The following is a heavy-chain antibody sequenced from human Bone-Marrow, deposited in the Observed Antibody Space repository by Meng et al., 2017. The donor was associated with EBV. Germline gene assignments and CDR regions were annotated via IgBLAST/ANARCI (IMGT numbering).Heavy chain of an antibody. J-gene: IGHJ4*02. CDR3: ARVFLDYGSGSIDY. CDR2: INPNSGGT. CDR1: GYTFTGYY. V-gene: IGHV1-2*06. Sequence: QVQLVQSGGEVKKPGASVKVSCKASGYTFTGYYMHWVRQAPGQGLEWMGRINPNSGGTNYAQKFQGRVTMTRDTSISTAYMELSRLRSDDTAVYYCARVFLDYGSGSIDYWGQGTLVTVSS. D-gene: IGHD3-10*01.